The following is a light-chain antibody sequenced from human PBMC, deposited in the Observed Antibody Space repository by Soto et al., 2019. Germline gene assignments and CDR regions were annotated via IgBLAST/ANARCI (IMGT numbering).Light chain of an antibody. Sequence: DIQMTQSPSTLSASVGDRVTITCRASQSISSWLAWYQQKPGKAPKLLIYDASSLESGVPSRFSGSGSGTEFTLTISSLQPDDLATYYCQQYYNYPITFGQGTRLEI. V-gene: IGKV1-5*01. CDR2: DAS. CDR1: QSISSW. CDR3: QQYYNYPIT. J-gene: IGKJ5*01.